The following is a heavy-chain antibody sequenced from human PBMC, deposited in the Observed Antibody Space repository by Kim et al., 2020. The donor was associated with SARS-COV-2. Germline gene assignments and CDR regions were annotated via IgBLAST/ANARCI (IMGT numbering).Heavy chain of an antibody. CDR1: GFTFRNSA. J-gene: IGHJ2*01. CDR3: ARHLHVPTVIFSWYLDL. D-gene: IGHD2-15*01. Sequence: GGSMRLSCKGSGFTFRNSAMSWVRQAPGKGLEWVSGIFGSGSGTYYADSVKCRVSISRDNSRSTLHLQMDNLRTEDTAVYYCARHLHVPTVIFSWYLDLWGGGTVVTVPS. V-gene: IGHV3-23*01. CDR2: IFGSGSGT.